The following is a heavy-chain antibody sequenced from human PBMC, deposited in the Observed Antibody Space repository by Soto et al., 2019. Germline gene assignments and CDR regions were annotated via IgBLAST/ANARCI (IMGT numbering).Heavy chain of an antibody. CDR1: GFTFSTYN. Sequence: EVQLVESGGGLVQPGGSLRLSCAASGFTFSTYNMNWVRQAPGKGLEWISSISGSSTIIHYADSVKGRFTISRDNAYNSLFVQMNSLRDEDTAVYYCARDPAAVTWYFFDSWGQGTLVTVSS. D-gene: IGHD2-8*02. CDR3: ARDPAAVTWYFFDS. J-gene: IGHJ4*02. CDR2: ISGSSTII. V-gene: IGHV3-48*02.